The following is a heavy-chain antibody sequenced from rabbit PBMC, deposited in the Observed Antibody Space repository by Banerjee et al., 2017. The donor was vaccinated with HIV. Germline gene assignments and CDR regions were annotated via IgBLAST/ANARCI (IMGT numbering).Heavy chain of an antibody. J-gene: IGHJ4*01. V-gene: IGHV1S40*01. Sequence: QSLEESGGDLVKPGASLTLTCTASGFSFSSSYYMCWVRQAPGKGLEWIACMDAGSGNTWYASWVNGRFSISRENTQNTVFLQMTSLTAADTATYFCARPSTGYFPDFNLWGPGTLVTDS. CDR1: GFSFSSSYY. D-gene: IGHD1-1*01. CDR2: MDAGSGNT. CDR3: ARPSTGYFPDFNL.